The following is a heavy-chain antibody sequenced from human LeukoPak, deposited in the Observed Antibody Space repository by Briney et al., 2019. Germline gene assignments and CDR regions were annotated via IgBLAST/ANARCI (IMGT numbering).Heavy chain of an antibody. J-gene: IGHJ6*04. CDR2: IYYSGSI. D-gene: IGHD3-16*02. CDR3: ARADGVIDTDYYGMDV. CDR1: GGSISSYY. V-gene: IGHV4-59*01. Sequence: SETLSLTCTVSGGSISSYYWSWIRQPPGKGLEWIGYIYYSGSINYNPSLKSRVTISVDTSKNQFSLKLSSVTAADTAVYYCARADGVIDTDYYGMDVWGKGTTVTVSS.